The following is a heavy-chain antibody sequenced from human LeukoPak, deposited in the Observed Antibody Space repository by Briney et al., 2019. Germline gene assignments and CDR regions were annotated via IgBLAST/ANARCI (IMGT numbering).Heavy chain of an antibody. CDR1: GFTFDDYG. CDR2: ISGSGGST. V-gene: IGHV3-23*01. CDR3: AKDRGGDSPYYYYMDV. D-gene: IGHD2-21*02. J-gene: IGHJ6*03. Sequence: PGGSLRLSCAASGFTFDDYGMSWVRQAPGKGLEWVSAISGSGGSTYYADSVKGRFTISRDNSKNTLYLQVNSLRAEDTAVYYCAKDRGGDSPYYYYMDVWGKGTTVTISS.